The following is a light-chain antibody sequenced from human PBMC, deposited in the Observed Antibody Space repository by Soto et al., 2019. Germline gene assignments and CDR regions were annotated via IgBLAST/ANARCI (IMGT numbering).Light chain of an antibody. CDR2: GAS. CDR3: QQYNNWPRT. J-gene: IGKJ1*01. CDR1: QTVGSK. V-gene: IGKV3-15*01. Sequence: EIVMTQSPATLSVSPGERATLSCRASQTVGSKLAWYQQKPGQVPRLLIYGASTRGTGIPARFSGSGSGTEFTLTISSLQSEDFAVYYCQQYNNWPRTSGQGTKVLSK.